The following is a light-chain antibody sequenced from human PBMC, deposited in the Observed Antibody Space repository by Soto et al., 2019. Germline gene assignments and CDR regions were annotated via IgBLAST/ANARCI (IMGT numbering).Light chain of an antibody. CDR3: QKYGDAPLS. Sequence: DIQMTQSPSSLSASVGDRVTITCRASRGIGNYLAWYQQKPGKVPSLLIYAASTLQSGVSSRFSGSRSGTDFTLTISSLQPGDVATYYCQKYGDAPLSFGGGTKVDIK. J-gene: IGKJ4*01. CDR1: RGIGNY. V-gene: IGKV1-27*01. CDR2: AAS.